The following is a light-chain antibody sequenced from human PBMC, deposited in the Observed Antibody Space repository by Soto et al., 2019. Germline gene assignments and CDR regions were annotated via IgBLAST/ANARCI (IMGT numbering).Light chain of an antibody. CDR1: HTVNSN. CDR2: GAS. J-gene: IGKJ5*01. Sequence: ERVMTQSPATLSVSPGERATLSCRASHTVNSNLAWYQQKPGQAPRLLIYGASTRDTGIPARFSGSGSGTEFTLTISSLQSEDFAVYYCQQYNNWPITFGQGTRLEI. V-gene: IGKV3-15*01. CDR3: QQYNNWPIT.